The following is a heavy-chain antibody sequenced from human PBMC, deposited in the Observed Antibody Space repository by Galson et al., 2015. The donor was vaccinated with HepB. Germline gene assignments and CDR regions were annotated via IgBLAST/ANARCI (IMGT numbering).Heavy chain of an antibody. Sequence: SLRLSCAASGFTFSSYVMTWVRQAPGKGLEWVSRINSDGSSTSYADSVKGRFTISRDNGKNTLFLQMNSLRAEDTAVYYCARGPYGDYGDYWGQGTLVTVSS. V-gene: IGHV3-74*01. CDR3: ARGPYGDYGDY. CDR2: INSDGSST. D-gene: IGHD4-17*01. CDR1: GFTFSSYV. J-gene: IGHJ4*02.